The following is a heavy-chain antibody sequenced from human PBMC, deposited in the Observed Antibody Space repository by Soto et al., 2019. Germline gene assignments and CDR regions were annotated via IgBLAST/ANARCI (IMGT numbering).Heavy chain of an antibody. CDR3: ARQRPTDGRWEFANYYGLDV. CDR1: GGSFSAYY. J-gene: IGHJ6*02. V-gene: IGHV4-34*12. Sequence: SETLSLTCAVYGGSFSAYYWSWVRQPPGKGLEWIGEIIHSESTKYNPSLKSRVTISVDTSKNQFSLKLSSVTAADTAVYYCARQRPTDGRWEFANYYGLDVWGQGTTVTVSS. D-gene: IGHD1-26*01. CDR2: IIHSEST.